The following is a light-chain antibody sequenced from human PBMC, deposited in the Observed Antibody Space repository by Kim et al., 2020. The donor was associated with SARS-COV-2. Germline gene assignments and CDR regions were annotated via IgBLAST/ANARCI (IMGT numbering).Light chain of an antibody. CDR3: QELNSFPLT. J-gene: IGKJ4*01. CDR2: GAS. Sequence: ASVGDRITITCRASQYIYTRLSWYQQQPGKAPKLLIAGASNVQPGVPPRFSASGSGTDFTLTISGLQPEDFATYYCQELNSFPLTFGGGTKVDIK. CDR1: QYIYTR. V-gene: IGKV1-12*01.